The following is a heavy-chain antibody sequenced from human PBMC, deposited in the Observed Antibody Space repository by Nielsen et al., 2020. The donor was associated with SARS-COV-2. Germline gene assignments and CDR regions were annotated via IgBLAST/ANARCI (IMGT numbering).Heavy chain of an antibody. CDR3: ARDQSSSWGEDYFDY. CDR1: GFTFDDYA. V-gene: IGHV3-9*01. J-gene: IGHJ4*02. Sequence: SLKISCAASGFTFDDYAMHWVRQAPGKGLEWVSGISWNSGSIGYADSVKGRFTISRDNAKNSLYLQMNSLRAEDTAVYYCARDQSSSWGEDYFDYWGQGTLVTVSS. D-gene: IGHD6-13*01. CDR2: ISWNSGSI.